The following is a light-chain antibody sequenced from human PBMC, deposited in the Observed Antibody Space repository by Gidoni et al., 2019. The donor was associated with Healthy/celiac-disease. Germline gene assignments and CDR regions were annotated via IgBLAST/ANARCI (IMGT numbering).Light chain of an antibody. CDR1: QSLSSN. Sequence: EIVMPQSPATPSVSPGERATLSCRASQSLSSNLAWYQQKPGQAPRLLIYGASTRATGIPARFSGSGSGTEFTLTISSLQSEDFAVYYCQQYNNWPTWTFGQGTKVEIK. V-gene: IGKV3-15*01. J-gene: IGKJ1*01. CDR3: QQYNNWPTWT. CDR2: GAS.